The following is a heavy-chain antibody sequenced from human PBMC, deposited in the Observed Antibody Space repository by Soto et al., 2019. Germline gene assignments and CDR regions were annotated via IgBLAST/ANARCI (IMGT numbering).Heavy chain of an antibody. Sequence: VGSLRLSCAASGFTFSNYAMNWVRQAPGKGLEWVSVISNGGGSTFYADSVKGRFTVSRDNSKNTLFLQMNSLRVEDTALYYCAKRSVVAGREYYFDYWGQGTLVTVSS. D-gene: IGHD6-6*01. CDR2: ISNGGGST. V-gene: IGHV3-23*01. CDR3: AKRSVVAGREYYFDY. CDR1: GFTFSNYA. J-gene: IGHJ4*02.